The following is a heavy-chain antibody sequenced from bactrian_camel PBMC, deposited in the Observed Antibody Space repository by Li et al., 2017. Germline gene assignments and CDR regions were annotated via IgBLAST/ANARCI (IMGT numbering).Heavy chain of an antibody. D-gene: IGHD2*01. CDR3: AIRRYCSGAPDLIYSTY. V-gene: IGHV3S53*01. J-gene: IGHJ4*01. CDR1: VISVSANC. CDR2: LKNDGST. Sequence: HVQLVESGGDSVEAGRSLNLTCVASVISVSANCMAWFRQPPGKEREGVATLKNDGSTMYADSVKGRFTISQDNAKNTLHLQMNSLKPEDTAMYYCAIRRYCSGAPDLIYSTYWDQGTQVTVS.